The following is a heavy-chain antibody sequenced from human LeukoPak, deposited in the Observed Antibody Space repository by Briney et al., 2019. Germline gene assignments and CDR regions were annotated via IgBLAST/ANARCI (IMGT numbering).Heavy chain of an antibody. V-gene: IGHV3-21*01. CDR3: ARGVVPAAFDY. Sequence: GGSLRLSCAASGFTFSSTSMNWVRQAPGKGLEWVSSISSSSDHIAYADSVKGRFTISRDNAKNALYLQVNSLRAEDTAVYYCARGVVPAAFDYWGQGTLVTVSS. J-gene: IGHJ4*02. CDR2: ISSSSDHI. D-gene: IGHD2-2*01. CDR1: GFTFSSTS.